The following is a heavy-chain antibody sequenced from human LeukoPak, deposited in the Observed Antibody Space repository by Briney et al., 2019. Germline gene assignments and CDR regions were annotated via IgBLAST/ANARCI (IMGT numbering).Heavy chain of an antibody. V-gene: IGHV1-46*01. J-gene: IGHJ3*02. CDR2: INPSGGST. Sequence: ASVKVSCKSYGYTFTSYFMHWVRQAPGQGLEWMGIINPSGGSTNYVQKFQGRVTMTRDTSTSTVYMELSRLRSEDTAVYYCARGDHVRIYAESAFDIWGQGTKVTVSS. CDR3: ARGDHVRIYAESAFDI. CDR1: GYTFTSYF. D-gene: IGHD3-3*01.